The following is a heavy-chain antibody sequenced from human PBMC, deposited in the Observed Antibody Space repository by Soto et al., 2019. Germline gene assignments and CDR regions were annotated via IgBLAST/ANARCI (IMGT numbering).Heavy chain of an antibody. J-gene: IGHJ6*02. Sequence: SETLSLTCAVYGGSFSGYYWSWIRQPPGKGLEWIGEINHSGSTNYNPSLKSRVTISVDTSKNQFSLKLSSVTAADAAVYYCARHRIQLWLGYYYYYGMDVWGQGTTVTVSS. CDR3: ARHRIQLWLGYYYYYGMDV. D-gene: IGHD5-18*01. CDR2: INHSGST. V-gene: IGHV4-34*01. CDR1: GGSFSGYY.